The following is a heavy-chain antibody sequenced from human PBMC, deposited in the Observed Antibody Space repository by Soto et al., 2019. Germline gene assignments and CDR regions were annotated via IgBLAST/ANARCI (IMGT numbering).Heavy chain of an antibody. CDR3: ARDDDYTYYYDSSETFDY. V-gene: IGHV3-7*05. Sequence: GGSLRLSCAASGFTFSSYWMSWVRQAPGKGLEWVANIKQDGSEKYYVDSVKGRFTISRDNAKNSLYLQMNSLRAEDTAVYYCARDDDYTYYYDSSETFDYWGQGTLVTVSS. D-gene: IGHD3-22*01. CDR2: IKQDGSEK. CDR1: GFTFSSYW. J-gene: IGHJ4*02.